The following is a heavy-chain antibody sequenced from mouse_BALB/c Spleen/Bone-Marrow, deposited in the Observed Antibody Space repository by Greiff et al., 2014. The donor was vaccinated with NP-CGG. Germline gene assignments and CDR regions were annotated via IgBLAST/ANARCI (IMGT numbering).Heavy chain of an antibody. CDR1: GYSFTGFS. J-gene: IGHJ4*01. CDR3: ARDSYDLYALDY. CDR2: INPYDGGT. D-gene: IGHD2-12*01. V-gene: IGHV1-18*01. Sequence: VQLQQSGPELVKPGASMKISCKASGYSFTGFSMNWVKQSHGKNLEWIGLINPYDGGTSYNQKFKGKATLTVDKSSSTAYMELLSLTSEDSAVYYCARDSYDLYALDYWGQGTSVTVSS.